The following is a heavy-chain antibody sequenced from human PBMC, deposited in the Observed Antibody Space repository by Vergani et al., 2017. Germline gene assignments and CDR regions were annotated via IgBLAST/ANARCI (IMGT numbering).Heavy chain of an antibody. V-gene: IGHV1-69*13. J-gene: IGHJ4*02. Sequence: QVQLVQSGAEVKKPGASVKVSCKASGYTFTSYGISWVRQAPGQGLEWMGGIIPIFGTANYAQKFQGRVTITADESTSTAYMELSSLRSEDTAVYYCARFYSSSWYFRGPFDYWGQGTLVTVSS. CDR3: ARFYSSSWYFRGPFDY. D-gene: IGHD6-13*01. CDR1: GYTFTSYG. CDR2: IIPIFGTA.